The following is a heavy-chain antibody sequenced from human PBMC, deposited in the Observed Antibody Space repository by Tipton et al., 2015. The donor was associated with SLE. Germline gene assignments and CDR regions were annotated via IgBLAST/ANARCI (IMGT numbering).Heavy chain of an antibody. Sequence: TLSLTCTVSSYFISSGYYWGWIRQPPGKGLEWIGSIYHSGSIYYSGNTYYNPSLESRVTISADTFKNQFSLKVTSVTAADTAVYFCARIHPNNYGDYGPFDYWGQGILVTVSS. J-gene: IGHJ4*02. V-gene: IGHV4-38-2*02. D-gene: IGHD4-17*01. CDR3: ARIHPNNYGDYGPFDY. CDR1: SYFISSGYY. CDR2: IYYSGNT.